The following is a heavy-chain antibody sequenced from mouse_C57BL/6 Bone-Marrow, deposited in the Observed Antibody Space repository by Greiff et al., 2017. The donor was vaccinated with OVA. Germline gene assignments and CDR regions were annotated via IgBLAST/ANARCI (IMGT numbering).Heavy chain of an antibody. CDR1: GYTFTSYW. J-gene: IGHJ1*03. V-gene: IGHV1-50*01. CDR2: IDPSDSYT. CDR3: ARDCGSGDVGYFDV. Sequence: KLSCKASGYTFTSYWMQWAKQRPGQGLEWIGEIDPSDSYTNYNQKFKGKATLTVDTSSSTAHMQLSILTAEDSAVYYCARDCGSGDVGYFDVWGTGTTVTVSS. D-gene: IGHD1-3*01.